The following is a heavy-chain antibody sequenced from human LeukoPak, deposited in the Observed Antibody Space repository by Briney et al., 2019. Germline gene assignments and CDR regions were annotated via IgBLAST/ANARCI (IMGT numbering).Heavy chain of an antibody. CDR2: NSGSSGAT. CDR1: GFTFSSYA. D-gene: IGHD3-22*01. Sequence: GGSLRLSCAASGFTFSSYAMSWVRQAPGKGLEWVSANSGSSGATYYADSVKGRFTISRDISKNTLYLQMGSLRAEDTAVYYCAKSQEDDSSGYYYSNFDYWGQGTLVTVSS. V-gene: IGHV3-23*01. J-gene: IGHJ4*02. CDR3: AKSQEDDSSGYYYSNFDY.